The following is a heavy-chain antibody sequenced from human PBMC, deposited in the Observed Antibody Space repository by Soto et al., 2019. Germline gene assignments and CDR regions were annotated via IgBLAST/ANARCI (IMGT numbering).Heavy chain of an antibody. Sequence: SVKVSCKASGLTFRDSAVQWVRQRRGHRLEWIGWIVVGSGNTNYAQDFQGRVTISRDTSLTTAYMQLNRLTPDDTAIYYCARDLIVDGPDNYAMDVWGQGTTVTVSS. CDR3: ARDLIVDGPDNYAMDV. CDR1: GLTFRDSA. D-gene: IGHD3-22*01. V-gene: IGHV1-58*01. J-gene: IGHJ6*02. CDR2: IVVGSGNT.